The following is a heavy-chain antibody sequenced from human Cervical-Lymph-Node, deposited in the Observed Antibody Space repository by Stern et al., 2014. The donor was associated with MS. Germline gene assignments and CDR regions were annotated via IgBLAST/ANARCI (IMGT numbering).Heavy chain of an antibody. V-gene: IGHV4-39*01. Sequence: QLQLQESGPGLVKPSETLSLTCTVSGGSISSSSYYWGWIRQPPGKGLEWIGSIYYSGSTYYNPSLKSRVTISVDTSKNQFSLKLSSVPAADTAVYYCARHESIAVSDYWGQGTLVTVSS. D-gene: IGHD6-19*01. CDR1: GGSISSSSYY. J-gene: IGHJ4*02. CDR2: IYYSGST. CDR3: ARHESIAVSDY.